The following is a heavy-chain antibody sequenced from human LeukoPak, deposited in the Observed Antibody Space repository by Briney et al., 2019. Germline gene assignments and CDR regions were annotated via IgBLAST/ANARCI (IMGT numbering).Heavy chain of an antibody. Sequence: SETLSLTCSVSGYSISSGYYWGWIRQPPGKGLEWIGSIYHSGSTYYNPSLKSRVTISVDTSKNQFSLNLRSVTAADTAVYYCARGSDDYGDYYFFDYWGQGTLVTVSS. CDR3: ARGSDDYGDYYFFDY. V-gene: IGHV4-38-2*02. CDR2: IYHSGST. CDR1: GYSISSGYY. D-gene: IGHD4-17*01. J-gene: IGHJ4*02.